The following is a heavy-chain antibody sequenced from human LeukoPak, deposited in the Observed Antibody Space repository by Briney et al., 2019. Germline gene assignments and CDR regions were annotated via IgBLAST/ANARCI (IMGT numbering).Heavy chain of an antibody. Sequence: PGGSLRLSCAASGFTFSSYAMSWVRQAPGKGLEWVSSISDSGGSTYYADSVKGRFTISRDNSKNTLYLQMNSLRAEDTAVYYCARRQFDMPPRWGQGTLVTVSS. CDR2: ISDSGGST. D-gene: IGHD5-24*01. J-gene: IGHJ4*02. V-gene: IGHV3-23*01. CDR3: ARRQFDMPPR. CDR1: GFTFSSYA.